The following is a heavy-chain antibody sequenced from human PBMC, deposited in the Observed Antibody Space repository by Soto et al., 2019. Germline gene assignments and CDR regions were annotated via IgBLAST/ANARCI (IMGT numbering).Heavy chain of an antibody. CDR3: ARHDIAAAGTHWFDP. CDR1: VGSSSSISYY. CDR2: IYSSGST. V-gene: IGHV4-39*01. Sequence: SETLSLTCTVSVGSSSSISYYWFWIRHPPGKGLEWIGTIYSSGSTYYNPSLKSRVTISVDTSKNQFSLKLSSVTAADTSVYYCARHDIAAAGTHWFDPWGQGTLVTVSS. J-gene: IGHJ5*02. D-gene: IGHD6-13*01.